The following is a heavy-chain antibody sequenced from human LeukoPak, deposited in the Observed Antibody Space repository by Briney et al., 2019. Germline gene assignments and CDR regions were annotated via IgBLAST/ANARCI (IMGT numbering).Heavy chain of an antibody. D-gene: IGHD1-14*01. V-gene: IGHV4-4*07. CDR3: ARVRIAGDYFDY. CDR2: IYTSGST. Sequence: SETLSLTCTVSGGSISSYYWSWIRQAAGKGLEWIGRIYTSGSTNYNPSLKSRVTMSVDTSKNQFSLKLSSVTAADTAVYYCARVRIAGDYFDYWGQGTLVTVSS. J-gene: IGHJ4*02. CDR1: GGSISSYY.